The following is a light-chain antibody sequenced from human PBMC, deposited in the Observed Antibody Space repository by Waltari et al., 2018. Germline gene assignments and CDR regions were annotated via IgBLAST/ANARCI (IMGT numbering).Light chain of an antibody. CDR3: QHYRSSPPP. Sequence: EIVLTQSPGTLSLSPGERATLSCRASQSVSSGYLAWYQQEPGQAPRLLIYGASNRAAGIPDRFSGGGSGTDFTLTISRLEPEDFAVYYCQHYRSSPPPFGQGTNVEIK. CDR2: GAS. CDR1: QSVSSGY. J-gene: IGKJ1*01. V-gene: IGKV3-20*01.